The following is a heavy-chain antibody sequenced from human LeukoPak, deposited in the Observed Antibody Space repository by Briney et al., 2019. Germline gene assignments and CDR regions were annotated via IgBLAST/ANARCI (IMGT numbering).Heavy chain of an antibody. D-gene: IGHD2-15*01. V-gene: IGHV4-39*07. CDR3: ARDLFVVVVAATHSYYYYYMDV. CDR2: IYYSGST. J-gene: IGHJ6*03. Sequence: SETLSLTCTVSGVSISSSSYYWGWIRQPPGKGLEWIGSIYYSGSTYYNPSLKSRVTISVDTSKNQFSLKLSSVTAADTAVYYCARDLFVVVVAATHSYYYYYMDVWGKGTTVTISS. CDR1: GVSISSSSYY.